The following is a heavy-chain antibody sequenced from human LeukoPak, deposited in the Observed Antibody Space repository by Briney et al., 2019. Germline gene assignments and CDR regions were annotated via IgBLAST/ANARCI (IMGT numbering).Heavy chain of an antibody. Sequence: GRSLRLSCAAAGFTFDDYAMHWVRQAPGKGLEWVSGISWNSGSTGYAVSVKGRFTISRDSAKNSLYLQMNSLRAEDTALYYCARDLGYKDYVSAFDIWGQGAMVTVSS. V-gene: IGHV3-9*01. D-gene: IGHD5-24*01. CDR1: GFTFDDYA. J-gene: IGHJ3*02. CDR2: ISWNSGST. CDR3: ARDLGYKDYVSAFDI.